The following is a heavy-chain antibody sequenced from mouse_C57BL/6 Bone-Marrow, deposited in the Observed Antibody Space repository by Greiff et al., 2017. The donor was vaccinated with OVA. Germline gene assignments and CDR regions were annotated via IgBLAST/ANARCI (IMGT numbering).Heavy chain of an antibody. Sequence: DVMLVESGGGLVKPGGSLKLSCAASGFTFSSYAMSWVRQTPEKRLEWVATISDGGSYTYYPDNVKGRFTISRDNAKNNLYLQMSHLKSEDTAMYYCARDQDYPFAYWGQGTLVTVSA. CDR3: ARDQDYPFAY. CDR1: GFTFSSYA. CDR2: ISDGGSYT. D-gene: IGHD2-4*01. V-gene: IGHV5-4*01. J-gene: IGHJ3*01.